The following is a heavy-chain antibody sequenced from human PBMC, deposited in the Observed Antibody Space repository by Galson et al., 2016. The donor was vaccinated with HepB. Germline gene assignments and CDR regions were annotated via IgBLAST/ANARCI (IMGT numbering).Heavy chain of an antibody. CDR1: GFTFSRHW. V-gene: IGHV3-74*01. CDR3: AGGGG. CDR2: IKDDGSGT. J-gene: IGHJ4*02. D-gene: IGHD3-16*01. Sequence: SLRLSCAASGFTFSRHWMHWVRQAPGKGLVWVSRIKDDGSGTIYADSVRGRFTISRDNAKNTLYLQMNSLRDEDTAVYYCAGGGGWGQGTLVTVSS.